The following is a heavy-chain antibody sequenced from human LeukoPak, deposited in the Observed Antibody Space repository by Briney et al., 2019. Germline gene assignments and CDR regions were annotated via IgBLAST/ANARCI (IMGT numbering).Heavy chain of an antibody. J-gene: IGHJ3*02. CDR3: ARARTYDGFDI. Sequence: ASVKVSCKASGYTFTNYYMYWVRQDPGQGLEWMGMINLSGGSTTCAQEFQGRVSMTRDTSTSTVYMELSSLRSEDTASYYCARARTYDGFDIWGQGTMVIVYS. V-gene: IGHV1-46*01. CDR1: GYTFTNYY. CDR2: INLSGGST.